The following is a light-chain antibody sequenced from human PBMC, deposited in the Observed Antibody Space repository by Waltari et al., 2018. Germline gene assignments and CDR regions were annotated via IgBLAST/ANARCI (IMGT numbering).Light chain of an antibody. V-gene: IGLV3-27*01. CDR1: VLAKRY. Sequence: SYELTQPSSVSVSPGQTARITCSGDVLAKRYTRWFQQKPGQAPVLVIYKDSERPSGIPERVSGSSSGATLTSTISGAQVVDAAEYDCFSVDVKKRVVDGGTTLTVL. CDR2: KDS. J-gene: IGLJ2*01. CDR3: FSVDVKKRV.